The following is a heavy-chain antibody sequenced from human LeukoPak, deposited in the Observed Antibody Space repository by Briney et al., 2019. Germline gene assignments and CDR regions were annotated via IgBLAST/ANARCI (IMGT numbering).Heavy chain of an antibody. D-gene: IGHD6-13*01. CDR3: ANGYTAAAGDYFDY. CDR1: GFTFSSYA. V-gene: IGHV3-30-3*01. CDR2: ISYDGTNK. Sequence: GGSLRLSCAASGFTFSSYAMHWVRQAPGKGLEWVAVISYDGTNKYYADSVKGRFTISRDNSKNTLYLQMNGLRGEDTAVYYCANGYTAAAGDYFDYWGQGTLVTVSS. J-gene: IGHJ4*02.